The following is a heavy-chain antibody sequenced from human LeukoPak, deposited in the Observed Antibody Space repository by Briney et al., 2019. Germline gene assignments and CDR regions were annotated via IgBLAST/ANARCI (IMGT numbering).Heavy chain of an antibody. CDR2: IYPGDSDT. V-gene: IGHV5-51*01. D-gene: IGHD1-14*01. J-gene: IGHJ5*02. CDR3: ARQYTEAYDP. Sequence: GESLKISCKGSGYSFTTYWIAWVRQMPGEGLEWMGIIYPGDSDTRYSPSFQGQVTISADKSISTAYLQWSSLKASDSAMYYCARQYTEAYDPWGQGTLVTVSS. CDR1: GYSFTTYW.